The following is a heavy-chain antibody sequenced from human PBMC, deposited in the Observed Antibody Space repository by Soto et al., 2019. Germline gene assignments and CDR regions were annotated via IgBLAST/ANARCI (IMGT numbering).Heavy chain of an antibody. CDR3: TKEKSVINSGYDAFDI. J-gene: IGHJ3*02. D-gene: IGHD5-12*01. Sequence: LRLSCAASGFTVSSYEMDWVRQAPGKGLEWVAYISISGGTIYYGDSVEGRFTISRDNADNSLYLQMNSLRAEDTAVYYCTKEKSVINSGYDAFDIWGRGTVVTVSS. CDR2: ISISGGTI. V-gene: IGHV3-48*03. CDR1: GFTVSSYE.